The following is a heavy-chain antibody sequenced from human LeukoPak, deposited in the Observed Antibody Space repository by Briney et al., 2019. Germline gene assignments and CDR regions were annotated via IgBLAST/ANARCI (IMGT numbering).Heavy chain of an antibody. D-gene: IGHD6-13*01. CDR3: ATRNLIAATGTGNWFDP. CDR2: INHSGST. Sequence: SETLSLTCAVYGGSFSGYYWSWIRQPPGKGLEWIGEINHSGSTNYNASLKSRITISVDTSKNQFSLKLNPVTAADTAVYYCATRNLIAATGTGNWFDPWGQGTLVTVSS. J-gene: IGHJ5*02. V-gene: IGHV4-34*01. CDR1: GGSFSGYY.